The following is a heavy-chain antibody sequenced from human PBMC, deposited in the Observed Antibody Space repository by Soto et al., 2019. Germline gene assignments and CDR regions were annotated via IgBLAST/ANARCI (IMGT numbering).Heavy chain of an antibody. CDR1: GAALNSGNYY. V-gene: IGHV4-31*03. CDR2: IYVTGAV. CDR3: ARLRIATNNYKWFDP. Sequence: PSETLSLTCSVSGAALNSGNYYWSWIRQVPGKGLEWIGHIYVTGAVDYNPSLRDRITISQDTSERQFSLNLRLVTAADTAVYYCARLRIATNNYKWFDPWGQGIQVTVSS. J-gene: IGHJ5*02. D-gene: IGHD2-21*01.